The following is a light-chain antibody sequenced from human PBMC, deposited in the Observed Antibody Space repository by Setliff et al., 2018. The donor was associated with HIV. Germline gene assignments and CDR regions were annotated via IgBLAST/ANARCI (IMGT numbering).Light chain of an antibody. J-gene: IGLJ1*01. Sequence: QSVLTQPRSVSGSPGQSVTIPCTGTSSDVGGDNYVSWYHQHPGKAPKLMISDVSKRPSGVPDRFSGSKSGNTASLTXXXXQAEDEADYYCCSYAGNAYVFGAGTKV. CDR2: DVS. V-gene: IGLV2-11*01. CDR1: SSDVGGDNY. CDR3: CSYAGNAYV.